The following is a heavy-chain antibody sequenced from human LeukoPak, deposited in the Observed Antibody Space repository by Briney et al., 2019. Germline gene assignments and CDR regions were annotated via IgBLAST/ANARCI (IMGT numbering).Heavy chain of an antibody. CDR1: GYTFTNYG. D-gene: IGHD3-3*01. V-gene: IGHV1-18*01. Sequence: ASVKVSCKASGYTFTNYGITWVRQAPGQGLEWMGWISAYNGDTNYAQKLQGRVTMTTDTSTSTAYMELRSLRSDDTAVYYCARTSPTIFGVVGHWFDPWGQGTLVTVSS. CDR3: ARTSPTIFGVVGHWFDP. CDR2: ISAYNGDT. J-gene: IGHJ5*02.